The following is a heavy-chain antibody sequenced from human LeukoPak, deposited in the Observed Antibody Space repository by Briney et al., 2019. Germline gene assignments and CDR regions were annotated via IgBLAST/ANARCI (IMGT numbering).Heavy chain of an antibody. J-gene: IGHJ5*02. CDR2: INHSGST. CDR1: GGSFSGYY. CDR3: ARVSWPGRGSRFDP. V-gene: IGHV4-34*01. D-gene: IGHD3-16*01. Sequence: SETLSLTCAVYGGSFSGYYWSWIRQPPGKGLEWIGKINHSGSTNYNPSLKSRVTMSVDPSKNQFSLNLSSVTAADTAVYYCARVSWPGRGSRFDPWGQGTLVTVSS.